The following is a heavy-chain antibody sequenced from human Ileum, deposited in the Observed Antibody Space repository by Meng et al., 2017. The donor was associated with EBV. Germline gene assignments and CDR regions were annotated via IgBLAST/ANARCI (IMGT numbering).Heavy chain of an antibody. CDR3: VRGGTYYLSY. J-gene: IGHJ4*02. CDR2: MYPTGPT. CDR1: GATTSSNYW. D-gene: IGHD3-10*01. Sequence: RLEEARRVLRRHPHPLPLPRVPRGATTSSNYWWSGVRQPPGKGLEWSGQMYPTGPTYYNPSLKGRVSISIDKSKNQLSLKLSSVTAADTAVYYCVRGGTYYLSYWGRGSLVTVSS. V-gene: IGHV4/OR15-8*02.